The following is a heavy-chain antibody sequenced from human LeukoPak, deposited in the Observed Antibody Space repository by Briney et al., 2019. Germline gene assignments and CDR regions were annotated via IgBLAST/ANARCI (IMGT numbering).Heavy chain of an antibody. J-gene: IGHJ4*02. CDR1: GGSISSSSYY. V-gene: IGHV4-39*07. D-gene: IGHD6-19*01. CDR2: IYYSGST. CDR3: AWNSHSSGWYDY. Sequence: SETLSLTCTVSGGSISSSSYYWGWIRQPPGKGLEWIGSIYYSGSTNYNPSLKSRVTISVDTSKNQFSLKLSSVTAADTAVYYCAWNSHSSGWYDYWGQGTLVTVSS.